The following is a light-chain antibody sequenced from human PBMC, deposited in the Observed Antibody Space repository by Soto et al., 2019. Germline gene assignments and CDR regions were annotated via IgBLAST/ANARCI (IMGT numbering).Light chain of an antibody. V-gene: IGKV2-24*01. CDR1: QSLVHSDGYTY. Sequence: DIVMTQTPLSSPVTLGQPASISCRSSQSLVHSDGYTYLSWLQQRPGQPPRLLIYKISNRFSRVPDRFSGSGAGTDFTHKISRVEAEDVGVDYCMQATQFPYTFGQGTKLEIK. CDR2: KIS. J-gene: IGKJ2*01. CDR3: MQATQFPYT.